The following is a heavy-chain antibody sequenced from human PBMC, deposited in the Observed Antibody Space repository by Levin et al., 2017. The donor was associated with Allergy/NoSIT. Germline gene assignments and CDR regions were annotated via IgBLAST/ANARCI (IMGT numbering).Heavy chain of an antibody. V-gene: IGHV4-61*01. CDR3: ARDGATVTREGWFDP. Sequence: SETLSLTCTVSGGSISSGSYYWGWIRQPPGKGLEWIGYIYHSGTTKYNPFLKSRVTISVDTSKNQFSLKLSSVTAADTAVYYCARDGATVTREGWFDPWGQGTLVTVSS. J-gene: IGHJ5*02. CDR2: IYHSGTT. D-gene: IGHD4-17*01. CDR1: GGSISSGSYY.